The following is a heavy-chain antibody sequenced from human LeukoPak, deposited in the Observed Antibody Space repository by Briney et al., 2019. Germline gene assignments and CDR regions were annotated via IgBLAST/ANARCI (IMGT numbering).Heavy chain of an antibody. Sequence: PGGSLRLSCTASGLTFSSHAMSWVRQAPGKGLGWFSAISGSGDSTYHADSVKGRFNISRDNSKNTLYLQMNSLRAEDTAVYYCAKGRYCSSTGCHYFFDNWGQGTLVTVSS. D-gene: IGHD2-2*01. CDR2: ISGSGDST. V-gene: IGHV3-23*01. CDR3: AKGRYCSSTGCHYFFDN. J-gene: IGHJ4*02. CDR1: GLTFSSHA.